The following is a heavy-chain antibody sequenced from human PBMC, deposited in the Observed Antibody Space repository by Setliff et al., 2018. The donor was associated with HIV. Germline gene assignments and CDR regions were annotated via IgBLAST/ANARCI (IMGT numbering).Heavy chain of an antibody. Sequence: GESLRLSCAASGLTFSTSWMQWVRQSPGEGLLWVARLNPEANYIHYADSVKGRFTISRDNAKNTLYLQLNSLRTEDTAVYYCVRDTFDGRSYYGWDVWGQGTTVTVSS. V-gene: IGHV3-74*01. CDR2: LNPEANYI. CDR1: GLTFSTSW. D-gene: IGHD3-9*01. CDR3: VRDTFDGRSYYGWDV. J-gene: IGHJ6*02.